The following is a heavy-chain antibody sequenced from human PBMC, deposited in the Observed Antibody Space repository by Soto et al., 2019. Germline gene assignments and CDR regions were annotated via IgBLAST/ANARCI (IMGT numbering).Heavy chain of an antibody. CDR3: ARDVSDYGGYSYGYFDY. Sequence: TETLYLTCTVSGGSISSYYWSWIRQPPGKGLEWIGYIYYSGSTNYNPSLKSRVTISVDTSKNQFSLKLSSVTAADTAVYYCARDVSDYGGYSYGYFDYWGQGTLVTVSS. CDR2: IYYSGST. V-gene: IGHV4-59*01. D-gene: IGHD5-18*01. J-gene: IGHJ4*02. CDR1: GGSISSYY.